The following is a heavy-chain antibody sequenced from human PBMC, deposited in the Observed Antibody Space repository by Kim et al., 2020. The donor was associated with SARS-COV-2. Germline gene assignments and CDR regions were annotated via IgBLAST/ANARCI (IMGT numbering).Heavy chain of an antibody. D-gene: IGHD3-16*02. Sequence: GGSLRLSCAASGFTFSDYYMSWIRQAPGKGLEWVSYISSSGSTIYYADSVKGRFTISRDNAKNSLYLQMNSLRAEDTAVYYCARDIYDYIWGSYRYNRNLEIFQLWGQGTLVTVSS. V-gene: IGHV3-11*01. CDR3: ARDIYDYIWGSYRYNRNLEIFQL. J-gene: IGHJ1*01. CDR2: ISSSGSTI. CDR1: GFTFSDYY.